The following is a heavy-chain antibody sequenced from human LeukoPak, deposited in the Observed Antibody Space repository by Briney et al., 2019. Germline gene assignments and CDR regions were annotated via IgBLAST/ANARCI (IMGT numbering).Heavy chain of an antibody. V-gene: IGHV4-34*01. CDR1: GGSFSGYY. Sequence: SETLSLTCAVYGGSFSGYYWSWIRQPPGKGLEWVGSICYSGSTYYNPSLRSRVTVSVDTSKNQFSLKLSSVSAADTAVYYCARHVDSSGWYRSYFDYWGQGTLVTVSS. CDR3: ARHVDSSGWYRSYFDY. J-gene: IGHJ4*02. D-gene: IGHD6-19*01. CDR2: ICYSGST.